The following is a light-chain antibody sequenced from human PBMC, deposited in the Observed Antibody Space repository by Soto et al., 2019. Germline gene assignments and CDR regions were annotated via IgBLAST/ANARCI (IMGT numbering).Light chain of an antibody. Sequence: EIVLTHSRGTLSLSAREKATLSCRASQSVSSSYLAWYQQKPGQAPRHLIYGASSRATGIPDRFSGSGSGTDFTIPISRLEPEDFAVYYCQQYGSSPLTFGRGTKGDIK. V-gene: IGKV3-20*01. CDR2: GAS. CDR1: QSVSSSY. CDR3: QQYGSSPLT. J-gene: IGKJ4*01.